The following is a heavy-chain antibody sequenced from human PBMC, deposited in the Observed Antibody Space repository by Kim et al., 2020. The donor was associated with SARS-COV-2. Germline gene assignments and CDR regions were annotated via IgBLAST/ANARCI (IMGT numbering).Heavy chain of an antibody. CDR1: GGSFSGYY. D-gene: IGHD3-22*01. Sequence: SETLSLTCAVYGGSFSGYYWSWIRQPPGKGLEWIGEINHSGSTNYNPSLKSRVTISVDTSKNQFSLKLSSVTAADTAVYYCATSSGYQDPLYYYYMDVWGKGTTVTVSS. CDR3: ATSSGYQDPLYYYYMDV. CDR2: INHSGST. J-gene: IGHJ6*03. V-gene: IGHV4-34*01.